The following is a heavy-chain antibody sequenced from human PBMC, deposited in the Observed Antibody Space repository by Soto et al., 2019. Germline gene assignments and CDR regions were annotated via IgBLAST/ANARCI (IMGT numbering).Heavy chain of an antibody. V-gene: IGHV3-74*01. Sequence: VQLVESGGGLVQPGGSLRLSCAASGFTFSSYCMHWVRQAPGKGLVWVSRINTDGRSTNYADSVKGRFTISRDNAKNTLYLQMNRLRAEDTAVYYCARETRGYCSGGSCYPYYYYYGMDVWGQGTTVTVSS. CDR1: GFTFSSYC. CDR3: ARETRGYCSGGSCYPYYYYYGMDV. CDR2: INTDGRST. J-gene: IGHJ6*02. D-gene: IGHD2-15*01.